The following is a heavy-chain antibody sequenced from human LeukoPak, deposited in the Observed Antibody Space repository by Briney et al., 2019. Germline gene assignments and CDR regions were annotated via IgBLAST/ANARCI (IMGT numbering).Heavy chain of an antibody. Sequence: RGSLRLSCAASGFTVSSSYMSWVRQAPGKGLEWVSVIYTNGNTYYADSVKGRFTVSRDSSKNTLYLQMNSLRADDTAVYYCARAYGSGSHGYWGQGTLSPSPQ. V-gene: IGHV3-53*01. CDR2: IYTNGNT. D-gene: IGHD3-10*01. J-gene: IGHJ4*02. CDR3: ARAYGSGSHGY. CDR1: GFTVSSSY.